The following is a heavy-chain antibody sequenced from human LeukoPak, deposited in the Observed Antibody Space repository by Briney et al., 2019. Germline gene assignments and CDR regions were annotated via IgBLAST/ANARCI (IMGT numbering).Heavy chain of an antibody. Sequence: GSLRLSCAASGFTVSSNYMSWVRQAPGKGLEWVSVIYSGGSTYYADSVKGRFTISRDNSKNTLYLQMNSLRAEDTAVYYCARDLIAAAGTGRDYWGQGTLVTVSS. J-gene: IGHJ4*02. D-gene: IGHD6-13*01. V-gene: IGHV3-66*01. CDR1: GFTVSSNY. CDR2: IYSGGST. CDR3: ARDLIAAAGTGRDY.